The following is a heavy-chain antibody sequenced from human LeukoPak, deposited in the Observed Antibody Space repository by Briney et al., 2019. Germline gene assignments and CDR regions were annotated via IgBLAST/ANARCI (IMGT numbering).Heavy chain of an antibody. V-gene: IGHV3-53*01. CDR3: ARKGARGGYFDY. J-gene: IGHJ4*02. Sequence: GGSLRLSCKVSGFTVSSNSMSWFRQAPGKGLEGVSFIYSDNTHYSDSVKGRFTISRDNAKNSLYLQMNSLRAEDTALYYCARKGARGGYFDYWGQGTLVTVSS. CDR2: IYSDNT. D-gene: IGHD3-10*01. CDR1: GFTVSSNS.